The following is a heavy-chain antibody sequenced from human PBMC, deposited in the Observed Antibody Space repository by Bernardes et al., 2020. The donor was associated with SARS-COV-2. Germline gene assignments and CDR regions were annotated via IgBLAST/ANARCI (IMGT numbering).Heavy chain of an antibody. J-gene: IGHJ4*02. Sequence: VEPLFLSCAASGFTVRSNYMSWVRQAPGKGLARISVIYSGGTTYYADSVKGRFTISRHNSKNTLYLQMNSLRAEDTAVYYCARKNGYLWGQGTLVTVSS. CDR1: GFTVRSNY. CDR2: IYSGGTT. V-gene: IGHV3-53*04. CDR3: ARKNGYL. D-gene: IGHD5-18*01.